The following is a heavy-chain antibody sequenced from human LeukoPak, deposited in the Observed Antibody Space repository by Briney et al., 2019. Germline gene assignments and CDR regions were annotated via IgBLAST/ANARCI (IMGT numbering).Heavy chain of an antibody. CDR1: GFTFSSYS. J-gene: IGHJ6*02. D-gene: IGHD3-22*01. CDR2: ISSSSSYI. CDR3: ARDSKWLKYYGMDV. V-gene: IGHV3-21*01. Sequence: PGGSLRLSCAASGFTFSSYSMNWVRQAPGKGLEWVSSISSSSSYIYYADSVKGRFTISRDNAKNSLYLQMNSLRAEDTAVYYCARDSKWLKYYGMDVWGQGITVTVSS.